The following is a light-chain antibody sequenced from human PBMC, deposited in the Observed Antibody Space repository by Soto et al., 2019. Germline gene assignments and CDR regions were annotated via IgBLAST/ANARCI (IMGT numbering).Light chain of an antibody. V-gene: IGKV3-11*01. CDR3: QHRSNWPRLT. CDR1: QSVSSF. Sequence: TQSPSTLSASVGDRVAITCQASQSVSSFLVWYQQKPGQAPRLLIYDAVNRVTGIPARFSGSGSGTDFTLTISSLEPEDFAVYYCQHRSNWPRLTFGGGTKVEIK. CDR2: DAV. J-gene: IGKJ4*01.